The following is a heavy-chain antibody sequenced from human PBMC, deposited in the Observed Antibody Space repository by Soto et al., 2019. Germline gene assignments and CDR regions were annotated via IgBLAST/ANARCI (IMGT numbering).Heavy chain of an antibody. CDR2: INHSGST. CDR1: GGSFSGYY. J-gene: IGHJ4*02. Sequence: PSETLSLTCAVYGGSFSGYYWSWIRQPPGKGLEWVGEINHSGSTNYNPSLKSRVTISVDTSKNQFSLKLSSVTAADTAVYYCARGLRIAARSSRNFDYWGQGTLVTVSS. V-gene: IGHV4-34*01. D-gene: IGHD6-6*01. CDR3: ARGLRIAARSSRNFDY.